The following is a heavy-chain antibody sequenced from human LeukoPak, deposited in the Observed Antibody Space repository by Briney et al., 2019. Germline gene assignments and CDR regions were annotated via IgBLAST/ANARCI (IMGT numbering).Heavy chain of an antibody. CDR3: ARDPPYCSGGSCYDY. J-gene: IGHJ4*02. Sequence: ASVKVSCKASGHTFTSYGISWVRQAPGQGLEWMGWISAYNGNTNYAQKLQGRVTMTTDTSTSTAYMELRSLRSDDTAVYYCARDPPYCSGGSCYDYWGQGTLVTVSS. CDR1: GHTFTSYG. D-gene: IGHD2-15*01. V-gene: IGHV1-18*01. CDR2: ISAYNGNT.